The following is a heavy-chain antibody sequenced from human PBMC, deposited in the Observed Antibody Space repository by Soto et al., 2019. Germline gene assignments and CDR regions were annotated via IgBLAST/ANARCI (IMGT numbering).Heavy chain of an antibody. J-gene: IGHJ5*02. V-gene: IGHV4-31*03. CDR2: IYYSGTT. D-gene: IGHD2-2*01. CDR1: GGSISSGGYY. CDR3: ARCSLVVVPAPGFAP. Sequence: SSETLSLTCTVSGGSISSGGYYWSWIRQHPGKGLEWIGYIYYSGTTYYNPSLKSRVTISVDTSKNQFSLKLSSVSAADTALYYCARCSLVVVPAPGFAPWGRGTLVTVSS.